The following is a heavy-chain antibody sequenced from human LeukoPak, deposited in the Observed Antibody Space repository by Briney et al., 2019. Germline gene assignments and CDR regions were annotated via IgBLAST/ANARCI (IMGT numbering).Heavy chain of an antibody. CDR3: ARVFGGTVAV. CDR1: GGSISSSSYY. V-gene: IGHV4-39*07. J-gene: IGHJ6*02. Sequence: SETLSLTCTVSGGSISSSSYYWSWIRQPPGKGLEWIGEINHGGSTNYNPSLKSRVTISVDTSKNQFSLNLSSVTAADTAVYFCARVFGGTVAVWGQGTTVTVSS. D-gene: IGHD3-10*01. CDR2: INHGGST.